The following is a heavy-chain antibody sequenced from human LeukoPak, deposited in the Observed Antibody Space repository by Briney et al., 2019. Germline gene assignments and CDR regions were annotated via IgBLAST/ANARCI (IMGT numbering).Heavy chain of an antibody. Sequence: GGSLRLSCAASGFTFSSYGMHWVRQTPGKGLEWVALISFDGSIEYYVDSVKGRFTISRDNSKNTLFLQMNSLRPEDTAVYYCAKDSDIAVAGSGDALDVWGQGTMVTVSS. V-gene: IGHV3-30*18. CDR1: GFTFSSYG. CDR2: ISFDGSIE. D-gene: IGHD6-19*01. CDR3: AKDSDIAVAGSGDALDV. J-gene: IGHJ3*01.